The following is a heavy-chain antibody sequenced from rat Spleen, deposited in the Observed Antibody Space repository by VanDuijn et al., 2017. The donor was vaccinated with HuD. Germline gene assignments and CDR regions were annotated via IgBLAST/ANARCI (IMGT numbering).Heavy chain of an antibody. Sequence: EVQLVESGGGLVQPGRSLKLSCITSGFTFNYYWMTWIRQAPGKGLEWVASITNASGGTHYPDSVKGRFTISRDIAKSTLYLQMNSLRSEDTATYYCTAYSSYWYFDFWGPGTMVTVSS. CDR1: GFTFNYYW. J-gene: IGHJ1*01. D-gene: IGHD1-2*01. CDR3: TAYSSYWYFDF. CDR2: ITNASGGT. V-gene: IGHV5-31*01.